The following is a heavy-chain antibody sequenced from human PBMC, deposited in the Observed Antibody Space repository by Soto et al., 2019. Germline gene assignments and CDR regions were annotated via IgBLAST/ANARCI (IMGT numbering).Heavy chain of an antibody. Sequence: EVQLVESGGGLVQPGGSLRLSCAASGFTVSPKYMSWVRKAPGKGLEWVSVIYSGGSTFYADSVRGRFTISRDNSKNTVNLQMNSLRAEDTAVYYCARDPWAADYWGQGTLVTVSS. CDR2: IYSGGST. J-gene: IGHJ4*02. V-gene: IGHV3-66*01. D-gene: IGHD3-16*01. CDR3: ARDPWAADY. CDR1: GFTVSPKY.